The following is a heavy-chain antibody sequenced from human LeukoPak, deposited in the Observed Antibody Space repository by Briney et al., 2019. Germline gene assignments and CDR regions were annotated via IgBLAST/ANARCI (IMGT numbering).Heavy chain of an antibody. J-gene: IGHJ4*02. CDR2: ISSSGSTI. V-gene: IGHV3-48*03. D-gene: IGHD2-15*01. Sequence: PGGSLRLSCAASGFTFSSYEMNWVRQAPGKGLEWVSYISSSGSTIYYADSVKGRFTISRDNAKNTLYLQMNSLRAEDTAVYYCARCSGGFCSLGFDFWGQGTLVTVPS. CDR1: GFTFSSYE. CDR3: ARCSGGFCSLGFDF.